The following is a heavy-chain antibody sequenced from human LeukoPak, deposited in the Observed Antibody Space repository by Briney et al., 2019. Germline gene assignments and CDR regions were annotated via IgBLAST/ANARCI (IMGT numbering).Heavy chain of an antibody. D-gene: IGHD4-17*01. CDR3: ARDSPYGDYAGAFDY. J-gene: IGHJ4*02. Sequence: GGSLRLSCAASGFTVSSNYMSWVRQAPGKGLEWVSVIYSGGNTYYADSVKGRFTISRDNSKNTLYLQMNSLRAEDTAVYYCARDSPYGDYAGAFDYWGQGTLVTVSS. CDR1: GFTVSSNY. V-gene: IGHV3-53*01. CDR2: IYSGGNT.